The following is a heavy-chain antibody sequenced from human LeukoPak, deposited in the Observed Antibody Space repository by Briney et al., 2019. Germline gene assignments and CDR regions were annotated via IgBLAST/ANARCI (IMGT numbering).Heavy chain of an antibody. D-gene: IGHD3-10*01. CDR2: IYYSGNT. V-gene: IGHV4-59*01. CDR3: ARRVSYYGSGSYYTRSHHFDY. Sequence: SETLSLTCTVSGGSISSYYWSWIRQPPGKGLEWIGYIYYSGNTNYNPSLKSRVTISVDTSKNQFSLKLSSVTAADTAVYYCARRVSYYGSGSYYTRSHHFDYWGQGTLVTVSS. J-gene: IGHJ4*02. CDR1: GGSISSYY.